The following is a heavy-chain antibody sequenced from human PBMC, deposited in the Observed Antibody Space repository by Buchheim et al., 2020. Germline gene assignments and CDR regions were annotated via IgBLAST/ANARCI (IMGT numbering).Heavy chain of an antibody. J-gene: IGHJ2*01. D-gene: IGHD3-9*01. CDR2: ISDEGTKK. CDR3: ARVRSDWFNWYFDL. CDR1: GFTFSSFA. V-gene: IGHV3-30-3*01. Sequence: QSLLVESGGGVVQPGRTLRLSCAASGFTFSSFAMHWVRQAPGKGLEWVGVISDEGTKKYDGDSVKGRFTISRDNSKNTMYLQMNRLRLEDTATYYCARVRSDWFNWYFDLWGRGT.